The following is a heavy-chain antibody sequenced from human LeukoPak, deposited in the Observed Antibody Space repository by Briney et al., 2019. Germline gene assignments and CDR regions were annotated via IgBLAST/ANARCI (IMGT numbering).Heavy chain of an antibody. Sequence: SETLSLTCTVSGGSISSGDYYWSWIRQPPGKRLEWMGYIYYSGSTYYNPSLKSRVTISVDTSKNQFSLKLSSVTAADTAVYYCARVGRHDYGDSGFDYWGQGTLVTVSS. CDR1: GGSISSGDYY. J-gene: IGHJ4*02. CDR2: IYYSGST. CDR3: ARVGRHDYGDSGFDY. D-gene: IGHD4-17*01. V-gene: IGHV4-30-4*01.